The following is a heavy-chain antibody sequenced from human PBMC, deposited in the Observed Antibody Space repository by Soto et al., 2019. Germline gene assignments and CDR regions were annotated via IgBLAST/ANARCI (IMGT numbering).Heavy chain of an antibody. D-gene: IGHD3-10*01. CDR2: IYHSGST. CDR1: GGSISSGGYS. J-gene: IGHJ5*02. Sequence: SETLSLTCAVSGGSISSGGYSWSWIRQPPGKGLEWIGYIYHSGSTYYNPSLKSRVTISVDRSKNQFSLKLSSVTAADTAVYYCARAYYYGSGSYYNVAWFDPWGQGTLVTVSS. V-gene: IGHV4-30-2*01. CDR3: ARAYYYGSGSYYNVAWFDP.